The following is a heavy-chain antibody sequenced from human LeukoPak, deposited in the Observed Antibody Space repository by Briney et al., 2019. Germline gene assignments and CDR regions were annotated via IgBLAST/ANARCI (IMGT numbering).Heavy chain of an antibody. D-gene: IGHD6-13*01. CDR3: ARGPGSSWYRINYFDY. J-gene: IGHJ4*02. V-gene: IGHV4-34*01. CDR1: GGSFSGYY. Sequence: SETLPLTCAVYGGSFSGYYWSWIRQPPGKGLEWIGEINHSGSTNYNPSLKSRVTISVDTSKNQFSLKLSSVTAADTAVYYCARGPGSSWYRINYFDYWGQGTLVTVSS. CDR2: INHSGST.